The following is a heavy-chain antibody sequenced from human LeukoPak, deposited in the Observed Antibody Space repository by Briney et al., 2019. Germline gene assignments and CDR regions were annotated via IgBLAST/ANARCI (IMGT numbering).Heavy chain of an antibody. J-gene: IGHJ6*03. Sequence: GGSLRLSCAASGFTFSSYSMNWVRQAAGKGLEWVSYITGSSSTINYADSVKGRFTISRDKAKNSLYLQMNSLRAEDTAVYYCARTEWELLAPYYMDVWGKGTTVTVSS. CDR3: ARTEWELLAPYYMDV. D-gene: IGHD1-26*01. CDR1: GFTFSSYS. CDR2: ITGSSSTI. V-gene: IGHV3-48*01.